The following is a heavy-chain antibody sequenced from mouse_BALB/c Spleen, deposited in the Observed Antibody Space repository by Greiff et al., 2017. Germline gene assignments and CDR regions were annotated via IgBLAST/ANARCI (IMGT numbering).Heavy chain of an antibody. D-gene: IGHD2-1*01. V-gene: IGHV14-3*02. CDR1: GFNIKDTY. CDR3: ARGGNYVGLFAY. J-gene: IGHJ3*01. CDR2: IDPANGNT. Sequence: VQLKESGAELVKPGASVKLSCTASGFNIKDTYMHWVKQRPEQGLEWIGRIDPANGNTKYDPKFQGKATITADTSSNTAYLQLSSLTSEDTAVYYCARGGNYVGLFAYWGQGTLVTVSA.